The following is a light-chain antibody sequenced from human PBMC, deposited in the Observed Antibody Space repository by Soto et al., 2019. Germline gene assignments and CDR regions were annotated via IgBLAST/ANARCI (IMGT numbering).Light chain of an antibody. CDR3: QQYNNWPPWT. J-gene: IGKJ1*01. CDR1: QSVSSN. CDR2: DAS. Sequence: EVVMTQSPATLSVSPGERATLSCRASQSVSSNLAWYQQKPGQAPRLLIYDASTRATGIRARFSGSGSGAEFTLTISSLQSEDFAVYYCQQYNNWPPWTFGQGTKVEIK. V-gene: IGKV3-15*01.